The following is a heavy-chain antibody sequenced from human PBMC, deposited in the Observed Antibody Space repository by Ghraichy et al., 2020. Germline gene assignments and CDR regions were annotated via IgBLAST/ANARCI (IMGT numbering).Heavy chain of an antibody. V-gene: IGHV4-39*01. CDR1: GGSISSSNYY. J-gene: IGHJ2*01. Sequence: SETLSLTCSVSGGSISSSNYYWGWIRQPPGRGLEWIGSIHHGGSTYYNPSLKSRVTITVDKSKNQFSLKLNSVTAADTAVYYCAGSFAVIRYFDLWGRGTLVTVSS. D-gene: IGHD4-23*01. CDR2: IHHGGST. CDR3: AGSFAVIRYFDL.